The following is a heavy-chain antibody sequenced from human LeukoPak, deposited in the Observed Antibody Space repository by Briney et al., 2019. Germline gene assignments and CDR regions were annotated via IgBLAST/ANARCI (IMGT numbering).Heavy chain of an antibody. Sequence: SGESLRLSCEAYGFIFSNYGMHWVRQAPGKGLEWLALIWYDGQTKFYADSVKGRFTISRDNSGNTLFLHMTSLRVEDTAVYYCAREWGRIAVAGGPGYWGQGALVTVSS. V-gene: IGHV3-33*01. J-gene: IGHJ4*02. CDR3: AREWGRIAVAGGPGY. CDR2: IWYDGQTK. CDR1: GFIFSNYG. D-gene: IGHD6-19*01.